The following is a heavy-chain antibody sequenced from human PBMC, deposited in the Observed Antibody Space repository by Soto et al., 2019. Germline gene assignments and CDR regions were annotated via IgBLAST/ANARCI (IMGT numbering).Heavy chain of an antibody. Sequence: PSETLSLTCTVSGGSISSSSYYWGWLRQPPGKGLEWIGDIYYSGSTYYNPSLKSRLTISVDTSKNRFSLRLNSVTAADTAVYYCARRTGGHRAMDVWGPGTTVTVS. J-gene: IGHJ6*02. CDR3: ARRTGGHRAMDV. V-gene: IGHV4-39*07. CDR2: IYYSGST. CDR1: GGSISSSSYY.